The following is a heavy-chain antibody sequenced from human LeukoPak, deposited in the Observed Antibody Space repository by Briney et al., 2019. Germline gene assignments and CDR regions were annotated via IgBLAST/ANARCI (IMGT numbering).Heavy chain of an antibody. Sequence: ASETLSLTCTVSGGSISSSSYYWGWIRQPPGKGLEWIGSIYYSGSTYYNPSLKGRVTISVDTSKNQFSLKLSSVTAADTVVYYCARTAVVTGGFDYWGQGTLVTVSS. V-gene: IGHV4-39*01. CDR3: ARTAVVTGGFDY. J-gene: IGHJ4*02. D-gene: IGHD4-23*01. CDR1: GGSISSSSYY. CDR2: IYYSGST.